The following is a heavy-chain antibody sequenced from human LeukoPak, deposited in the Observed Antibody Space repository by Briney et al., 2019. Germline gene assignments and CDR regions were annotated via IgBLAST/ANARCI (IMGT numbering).Heavy chain of an antibody. D-gene: IGHD2/OR15-2a*01. Sequence: PGRSLRLSCAASGFTFHDFAMHWVRQAPGKGLEWVSGIFWNGDYTGYADSVKGRFTISRDNAKNSVYLQMNSLRPEDTAFYYCVKDILPGGADYRGQGTLVTVSS. V-gene: IGHV3-9*01. CDR2: IFWNGDYT. CDR3: VKDILPGGADY. CDR1: GFTFHDFA. J-gene: IGHJ4*02.